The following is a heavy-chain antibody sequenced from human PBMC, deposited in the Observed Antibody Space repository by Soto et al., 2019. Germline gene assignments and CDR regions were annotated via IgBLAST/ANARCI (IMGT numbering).Heavy chain of an antibody. D-gene: IGHD1-26*01. CDR1: GAPVSSETHF. J-gene: IGHJ4*02. CDR2: MYYSGIT. CDR3: AREDMSGTYYFDY. Sequence: SEPLSLTCTVSGAPVSSETHFWTWIRQPPGKGLEWIGYMYYSGITNSNPALKSRVTLSVDRSRNQFSLSLNSVTAADTAVYYCAREDMSGTYYFDYWGPGTQVTVSS. V-gene: IGHV4-61*01.